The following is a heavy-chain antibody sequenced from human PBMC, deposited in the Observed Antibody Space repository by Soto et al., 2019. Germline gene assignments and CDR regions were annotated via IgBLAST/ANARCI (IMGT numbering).Heavy chain of an antibody. V-gene: IGHV6-1*01. D-gene: IGHD3-3*01. Sequence: SQTLSLTCALSGDRVSSNSAAWNWIRQSPSRGLEWLGRTNYRSKWYNDYAVSVTSRITIKTDTSKNQFSLQLNSVTPEDTAVYYCARDQLHLEWSLYEGNDAFDIWGQGTMVTVSS. CDR3: ARDQLHLEWSLYEGNDAFDI. CDR2: TNYRSKWYN. J-gene: IGHJ3*02. CDR1: GDRVSSNSAA.